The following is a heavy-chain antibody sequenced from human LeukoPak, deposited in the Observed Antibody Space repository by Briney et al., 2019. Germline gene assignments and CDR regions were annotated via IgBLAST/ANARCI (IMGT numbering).Heavy chain of an antibody. J-gene: IGHJ6*03. CDR1: GGSISSSSYY. CDR2: IYYSGST. CDR3: AGTPRRYYYYYMDV. Sequence: SETLSLTCTVSGGSISSSSYYWGWIRQPPGKGLEWIGSIYYSGSTYYNPSLKSRVTISVDTSKNQFSLKLSSVTAADTAVYYCAGTPRRYYYYYMDVWDKGITVTVSS. V-gene: IGHV4-39*07.